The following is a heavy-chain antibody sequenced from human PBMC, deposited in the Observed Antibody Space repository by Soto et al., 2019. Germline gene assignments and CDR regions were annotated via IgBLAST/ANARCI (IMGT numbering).Heavy chain of an antibody. V-gene: IGHV4-39*02. CDR3: ATFVVPSSRHTDFDF. J-gene: IGHJ4*02. D-gene: IGHD2-21*02. CDR2: IYYSGTN. CDR1: VAPISASIYY. Sequence: SETLSLTSTVSVAPISASIYYWGWFRQPPEKVLEWIENIYYSGTNYNTPPIKSGVTTAVDTTKNHSPLKLNSVTAAATAVYFCATFVVPSSRHTDFDFWGPGILVTVSS.